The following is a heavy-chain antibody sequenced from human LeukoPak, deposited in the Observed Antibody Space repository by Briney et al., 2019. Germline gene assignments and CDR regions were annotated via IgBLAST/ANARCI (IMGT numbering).Heavy chain of an antibody. CDR2: INHSGST. J-gene: IGHJ3*02. Sequence: SETLSLTCAVYGGSFSGYYWSWIRQPPGKGLEWIGEINHSGSTNYNPSLKSRVTISVDTSKNQFSLKLSSVTAADTAVYYCARGRFPDAFDIWGQGTMVTVSS. CDR1: GGSFSGYY. V-gene: IGHV4-34*01. D-gene: IGHD3-16*01. CDR3: ARGRFPDAFDI.